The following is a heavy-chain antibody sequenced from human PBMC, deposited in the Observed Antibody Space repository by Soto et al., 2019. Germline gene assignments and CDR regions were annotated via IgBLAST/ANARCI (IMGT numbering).Heavy chain of an antibody. V-gene: IGHV1-8*01. CDR1: GYTFTSYD. CDR3: ARGFKGASYYDFWRHDYYYYGMDV. CDR2: MNPNSGNT. Sequence: ASVKVSCKASGYTFTSYDINWVRQATGQGLEWMGWMNPNSGNTGYAQKFQGRVTMTRNTSISTAYMELSSLRSEDTAVYYCARGFKGASYYDFWRHDYYYYGMDVWGQGTTVTVSS. D-gene: IGHD3-3*01. J-gene: IGHJ6*02.